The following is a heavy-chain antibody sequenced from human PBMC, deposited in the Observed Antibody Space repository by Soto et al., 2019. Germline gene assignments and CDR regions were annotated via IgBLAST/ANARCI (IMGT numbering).Heavy chain of an antibody. V-gene: IGHV4-30-2*01. CDR3: ARGQIDWFDP. CDR2: IYQSGST. D-gene: IGHD2-21*01. J-gene: IGHJ5*02. CDR1: CGSIISGGYS. Sequence: SETLSLTCAFSCGSIISGGYSWSWIRQPPGKGLEWIGYIYQSGSTYYNPSLKSRVTISVDTSKNQFSLKLSSVTAADTAVYYCARGQIDWFDPWGQGTLVTVS.